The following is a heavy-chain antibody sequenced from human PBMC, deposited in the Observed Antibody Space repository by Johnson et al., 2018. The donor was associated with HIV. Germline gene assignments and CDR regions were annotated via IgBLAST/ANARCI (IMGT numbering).Heavy chain of an antibody. CDR1: GFTFDDYG. J-gene: IGHJ3*02. CDR3: ARDLRWSYDAFDI. V-gene: IGHV3-20*04. Sequence: VQLVESGGGVVQPGRSLRLSCAASGFTFDDYGMSWVRQAPGKGLEWVSGIDWSGGRTGYADSVKGRFTISRDNAKNSLYLQMNSLRAEDTAVYYCARDLRWSYDAFDIWGQGTMVTVSS. D-gene: IGHD5-24*01. CDR2: IDWSGGRT.